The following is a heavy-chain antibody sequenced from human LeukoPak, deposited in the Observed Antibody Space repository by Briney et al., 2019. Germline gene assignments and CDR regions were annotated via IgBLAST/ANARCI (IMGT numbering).Heavy chain of an antibody. Sequence: SETLSLTCAVYGGSFSGYYWSWIRQPPGKGLEWIGEINHSGSTNYNPSLKSRVTISVDTSNNQFSLKLSSVTAADTAVYYCARGDLNNWFDPWGQGSLVTVSS. CDR3: ARGDLNNWFDP. D-gene: IGHD3/OR15-3a*01. V-gene: IGHV4-34*01. CDR1: GGSFSGYY. CDR2: INHSGST. J-gene: IGHJ5*02.